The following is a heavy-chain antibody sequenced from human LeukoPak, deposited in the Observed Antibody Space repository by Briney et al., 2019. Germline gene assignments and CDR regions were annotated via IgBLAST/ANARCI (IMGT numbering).Heavy chain of an antibody. Sequence: SETLSLTCSVSGGSISSYYWSWIRQPPGKGLEWIGYIYYSGSTNYNPSLKSRVTISVDTSKNQFSLKLSSVTAADTAVYYWARHVNAGDSPLDYWGQGPLVTVSS. D-gene: IGHD4-17*01. J-gene: IGHJ4*02. CDR2: IYYSGST. CDR3: ARHVNAGDSPLDY. V-gene: IGHV4-59*08. CDR1: GGSISSYY.